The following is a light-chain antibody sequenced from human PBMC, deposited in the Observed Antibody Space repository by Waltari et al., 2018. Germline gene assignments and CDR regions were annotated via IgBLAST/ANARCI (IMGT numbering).Light chain of an antibody. J-gene: IGKJ1*01. V-gene: IGKV3-15*01. CDR1: QSVGSN. CDR2: GAS. CDR3: QHYNNWPPWT. Sequence: EIVMTQSPATLSVSPGERATLSCRASQSVGSNLARYQQKPGQAPRLLMFGASTRATGIPARFSGSGSGTDFTLTISRLQSEDFAVYYCQHYNNWPPWTFGQGTKVEVK.